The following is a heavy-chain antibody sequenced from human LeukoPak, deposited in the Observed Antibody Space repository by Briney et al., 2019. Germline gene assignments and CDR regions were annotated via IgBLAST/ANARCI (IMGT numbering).Heavy chain of an antibody. V-gene: IGHV4-59*01. CDR3: ARDRGAGPDY. Sequence: LRLSCTATEVTFSSYTVSWIRQPPWKGLEWMGYIYYSGSTNYNPSLKSRVTISVDTSKNQFSLKLSSVTAADTAVYYCARDRGAGPDYWGQGTLVTVSS. CDR1: EVTFSSYT. CDR2: IYYSGST. J-gene: IGHJ4*02. D-gene: IGHD3-10*01.